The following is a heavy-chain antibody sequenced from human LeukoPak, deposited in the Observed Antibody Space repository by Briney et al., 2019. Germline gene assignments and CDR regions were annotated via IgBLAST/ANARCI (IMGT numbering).Heavy chain of an antibody. CDR2: INHSGST. D-gene: IGHD3-10*01. J-gene: IGHJ5*02. Sequence: SETLSLTCAVYGGSFSGYYWSWTRQPPGKGLEWIGEINHSGSTNYNPSLKSRVTISVDTSKNQFSLKLSSVTAADTAVYYCARGRMVRVFDPWGQGTLVTVSS. CDR3: ARGRMVRVFDP. V-gene: IGHV4-34*01. CDR1: GGSFSGYY.